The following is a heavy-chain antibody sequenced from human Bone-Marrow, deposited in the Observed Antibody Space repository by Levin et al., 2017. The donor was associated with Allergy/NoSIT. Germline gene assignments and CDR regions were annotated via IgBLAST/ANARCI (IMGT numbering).Heavy chain of an antibody. Sequence: GGSLRLSCAGSGFTFSTHPMTWVRLAPGKGLEWVSAISASGGSTYYADPVKGRFTISRDNSKNTLYLQMNSLRAEDTAVYYCAKRYCSGGSCYGDYWGQGTLVTVSS. D-gene: IGHD2-15*01. CDR3: AKRYCSGGSCYGDY. V-gene: IGHV3-23*01. CDR1: GFTFSTHP. J-gene: IGHJ4*02. CDR2: ISASGGST.